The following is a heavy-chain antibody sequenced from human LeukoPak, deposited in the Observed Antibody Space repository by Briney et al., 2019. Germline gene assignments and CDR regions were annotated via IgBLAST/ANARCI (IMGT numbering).Heavy chain of an antibody. CDR1: GGSISSYY. V-gene: IGHV4-59*05. J-gene: IGHJ4*02. CDR2: IYYSGST. Sequence: PSETLSLTCTVSGGSISSYYWSWIRQPPGKGLEWIGSIYYSGSTYYNPSLKSRVTISVDTSKNQFSLKLSSVTAADTAVYYCARHFRSSGPKLPLDYWGQGTLVTVSS. D-gene: IGHD3-22*01. CDR3: ARHFRSSGPKLPLDY.